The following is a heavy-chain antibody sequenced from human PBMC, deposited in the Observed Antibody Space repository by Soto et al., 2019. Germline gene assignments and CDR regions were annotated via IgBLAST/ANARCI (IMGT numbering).Heavy chain of an antibody. CDR1: GFSFSDSG. Sequence: QVHLVESGGGVVQPGMSLRLSCVASGFSFSDSGMHWVRQAPGKGLEWVAAISYDGSNTYYEDSVNDRLTISRDNSKNPLYLQMNSLRDEDKAVYYCAKSVRYCLGSSCSPVAFDVWGQGTVVSVSS. CDR3: AKSVRYCLGSSCSPVAFDV. V-gene: IGHV3-30*18. D-gene: IGHD2-15*01. J-gene: IGHJ3*01. CDR2: ISYDGSNT.